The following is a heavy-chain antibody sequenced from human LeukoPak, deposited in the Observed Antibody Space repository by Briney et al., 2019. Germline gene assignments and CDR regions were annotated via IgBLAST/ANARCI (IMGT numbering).Heavy chain of an antibody. V-gene: IGHV1-46*01. CDR3: AREPGPDAFDI. CDR1: GYTFTSYD. Sequence: ASVKVSCKASGYTFTSYDINWVRQATGQGLEWMGIINPSGGSTSYAQKFQGRVTMTRDTSTSTVYMELSSLRSEDTAVYYCAREPGPDAFDIWGQGTMATVSS. CDR2: INPSGGST. J-gene: IGHJ3*02.